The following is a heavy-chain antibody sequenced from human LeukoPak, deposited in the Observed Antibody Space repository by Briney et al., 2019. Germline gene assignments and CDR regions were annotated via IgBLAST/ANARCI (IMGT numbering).Heavy chain of an antibody. CDR1: GFTFSSYS. CDR3: ARLPQMDV. Sequence: GGSLRLSCAASGFTFSSYSMNWVRQAPGKGLEWVSYTSGSSSTIYYADSVKGRFTISRDSAKNSLYLQMNSLRAEDTAVYYCARLPQMDVWGQGTTVTVSS. V-gene: IGHV3-48*01. CDR2: TSGSSSTI. J-gene: IGHJ6*02.